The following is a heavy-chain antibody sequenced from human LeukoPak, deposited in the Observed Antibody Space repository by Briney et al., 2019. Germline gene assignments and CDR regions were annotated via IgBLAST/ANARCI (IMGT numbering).Heavy chain of an antibody. J-gene: IGHJ6*02. CDR2: IIPIFGTA. D-gene: IGHD2-2*02. CDR1: GGTFSSYA. CDR3: ACPRDCSSTSCYNCGMGV. V-gene: IGHV1-69*13. Sequence: ASVKVSCKASGGTFSSYAISWVRQAPGQGLEWMRGIIPIFGTAYYAQKFQGRVTITADESTSTPYMELSSLRSEDTAVYYCACPRDCSSTSCYNCGMGVWGQGTTVTVS.